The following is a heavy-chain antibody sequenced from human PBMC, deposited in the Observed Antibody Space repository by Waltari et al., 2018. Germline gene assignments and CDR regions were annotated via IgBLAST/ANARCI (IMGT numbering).Heavy chain of an antibody. CDR3: VRDWRAGYFGPVRDTSFDH. V-gene: IGHV4-38-2*02. D-gene: IGHD3-22*01. Sequence: QFQLQESGPGLVKPSETLSLTCRVSGYSLSSDSYWGWMRQPPGKGLEWIGSIFHSGDTYYNPSLKSRVTISVDTSKNQLSLKLHSVTAADTAVYYCVRDWRAGYFGPVRDTSFDHWGQGTLVTVSS. CDR1: GYSLSSDSY. CDR2: IFHSGDT. J-gene: IGHJ4*02.